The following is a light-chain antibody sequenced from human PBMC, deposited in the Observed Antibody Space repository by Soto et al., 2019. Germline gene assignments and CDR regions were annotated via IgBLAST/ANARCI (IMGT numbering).Light chain of an antibody. CDR2: DVS. CDR3: SSYTSSGNYV. J-gene: IGLJ1*01. CDR1: SSDLCAYNY. V-gene: IGLV2-14*03. Sequence: HFALSQHPSWAGCAAHSISISCTATSSDLCAYNYVSWYQHHPGKAPKLMIYDVSNRPSGVSDRFSGSKSGNTASLTISGLQAEDEADYYCSSYTSSGNYVFGTGTKVTGL.